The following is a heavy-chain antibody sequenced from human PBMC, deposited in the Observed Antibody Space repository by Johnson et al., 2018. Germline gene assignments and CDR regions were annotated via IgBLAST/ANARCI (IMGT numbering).Heavy chain of an antibody. Sequence: VQLVQSGGGFVQPGGSLRLSCEVSGFTFSIYAMSWVRQAPGKWLEWVSAISSSGSNTYYAGSVKGRFTISRDNSKNTLYLQMNSLRVEDTAIYYCAQDQHTTWVAYFQHWGQGTLVTVSS. J-gene: IGHJ1*01. CDR1: GFTFSIYA. V-gene: IGHV3-23*04. CDR2: ISSSGSNT. CDR3: AQDQHTTWVAYFQH. D-gene: IGHD1-14*01.